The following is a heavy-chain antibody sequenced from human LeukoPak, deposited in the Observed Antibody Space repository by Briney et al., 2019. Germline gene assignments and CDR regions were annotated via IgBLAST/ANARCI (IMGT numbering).Heavy chain of an antibody. J-gene: IGHJ6*02. D-gene: IGHD6-13*01. V-gene: IGHV3-21*01. CDR1: GFTFSSYS. CDR2: ISSSSSYI. CDR3: ARSGTIAALDV. Sequence: PGGSLRLSCAASGFTFSSYSMNWVRQAPGKGLEWVSSISSSSSYIYYPDSVKGRFTISRDNAKNSLYLQMNSLRAEDTAVYYCARSGTIAALDVWGQGTTVTVSS.